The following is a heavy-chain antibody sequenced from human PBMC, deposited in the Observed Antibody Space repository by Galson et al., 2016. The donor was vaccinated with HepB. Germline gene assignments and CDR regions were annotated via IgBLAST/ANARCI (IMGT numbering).Heavy chain of an antibody. CDR3: AKDAYNYGSGTTSYYYGMDV. Sequence: SVKVSCKASGYTFTNYHMHWVRQAPGQGLEWMAVTNPSGGTTSCAQKFQGRVTMTSDMSTSTVYMELSSLESDDTAVYYCAKDAYNYGSGTTSYYYGMDVWGQGTTVTVSS. D-gene: IGHD3-10*01. J-gene: IGHJ6*02. V-gene: IGHV1-46*01. CDR1: GYTFTNYH. CDR2: TNPSGGTT.